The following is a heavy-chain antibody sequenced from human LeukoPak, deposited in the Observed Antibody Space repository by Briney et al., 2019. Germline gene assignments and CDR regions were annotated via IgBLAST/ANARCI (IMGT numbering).Heavy chain of an antibody. CDR1: GGSISSGGYS. CDR2: IYHSGST. V-gene: IGHV4-30-2*01. D-gene: IGHD4-17*01. Sequence: PSETPSLTCAVSGGSISSGGYSWSWIRQPPGKGLEWIGYIYHSGSTYYNPSLKSRVTISVDRSKNQFSLKLSSVTAADTAVYYCARGHGDYPFDYWGQGTLVTVSS. CDR3: ARGHGDYPFDY. J-gene: IGHJ4*02.